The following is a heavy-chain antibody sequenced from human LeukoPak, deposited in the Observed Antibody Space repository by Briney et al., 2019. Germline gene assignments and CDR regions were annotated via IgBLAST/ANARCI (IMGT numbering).Heavy chain of an antibody. CDR2: ISAYNGNT. V-gene: IGHV1-18*01. J-gene: IGHJ5*02. CDR1: GYTFTSYG. CDR3: ARDSAPYCGGDCYEDWFDP. D-gene: IGHD2-21*02. Sequence: ASVKVSCKASGYTFTSYGISWVRQAPGQGLEWMGWISAYNGNTNYAQKLQGRVTMTTDTSTSTAYMELRSLRSDDTAVYYCARDSAPYCGGDCYEDWFDPWGREPWSPSPQ.